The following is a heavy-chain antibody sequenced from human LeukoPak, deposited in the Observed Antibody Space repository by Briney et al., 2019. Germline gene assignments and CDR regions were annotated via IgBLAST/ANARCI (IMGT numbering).Heavy chain of an antibody. J-gene: IGHJ4*02. CDR3: ARLDGYSSGWYDPYYFDY. D-gene: IGHD6-19*01. CDR1: GFTVSSNY. V-gene: IGHV3-53*01. CDR2: IYSGGST. Sequence: QPGGSMRLSCAASGFTVSSNYMSWVRQAPGKGLEWVSVIYSGGSTYYADSVKGRFTISRDNSKNTLYLQMNSLRAEDTAVYYCARLDGYSSGWYDPYYFDYWGRGTLVTVSS.